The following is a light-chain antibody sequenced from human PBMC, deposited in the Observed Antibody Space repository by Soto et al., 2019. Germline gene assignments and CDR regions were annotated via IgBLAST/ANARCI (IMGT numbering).Light chain of an antibody. CDR2: GAS. V-gene: IGKV3-15*01. CDR1: QGVSTN. Sequence: EIVMTQSPATLSVSPGERATLSCRASQGVSTNLAWYQQKPGQAPSLLIYGASTRATGIPARFSGSGSGTDFTLTISSLQSEDFAVYYCQQYDNWPPWTFGQGTKVEIK. CDR3: QQYDNWPPWT. J-gene: IGKJ1*01.